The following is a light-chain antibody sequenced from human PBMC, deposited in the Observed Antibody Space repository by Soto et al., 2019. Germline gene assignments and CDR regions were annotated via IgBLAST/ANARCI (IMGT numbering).Light chain of an antibody. V-gene: IGLV1-40*01. Sequence: QSALTQPPSVSGTPGQRVTISCTGSSSNLGSIFDVQWYQQLPGTAPRLLIYYNDNRPSGVPDRFSGSKSGTSASLAITGLQADDEADYYCQSYDSSLSGHVVFGGGTKVTVL. CDR2: YND. CDR1: SSNLGSIFD. J-gene: IGLJ2*01. CDR3: QSYDSSLSGHVV.